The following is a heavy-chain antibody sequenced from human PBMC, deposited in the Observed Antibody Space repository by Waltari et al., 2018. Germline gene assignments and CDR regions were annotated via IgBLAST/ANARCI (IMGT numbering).Heavy chain of an antibody. V-gene: IGHV4-4*07. Sequence: QVQLQESGPGLVKPSETLSLTCPVPGGPISRYFWSWIRQPAGKGLEWIGRIYTNGNTRYNPSLNSRVTMSVDTSKNQFSLNLNSLTAADTAVYYCARGGGALGWIGFDPWGQGTLVTVSS. CDR2: IYTNGNT. D-gene: IGHD1-26*01. CDR1: GGPISRYF. J-gene: IGHJ5*02. CDR3: ARGGGALGWIGFDP.